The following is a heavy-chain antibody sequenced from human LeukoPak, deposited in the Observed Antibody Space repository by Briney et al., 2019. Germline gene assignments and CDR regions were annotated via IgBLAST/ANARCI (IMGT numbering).Heavy chain of an antibody. CDR1: GGSISSGSYY. D-gene: IGHD3-22*01. J-gene: IGHJ4*02. CDR3: AREEITYYYDSSGYQPFDC. V-gene: IGHV4-61*02. CDR2: IYTSGST. Sequence: PSETLSLTCTVSGGSISSGSYYWSWIRQPAGKGLEWIGRIYTSGSTNYNPSLKSRVTISVDTSKNQFYLKLSSVTAADTAVYYCAREEITYYYDSSGYQPFDCWGQGTLVTVSS.